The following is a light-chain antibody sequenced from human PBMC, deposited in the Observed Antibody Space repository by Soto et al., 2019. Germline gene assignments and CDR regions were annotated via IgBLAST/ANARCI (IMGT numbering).Light chain of an antibody. CDR2: EVS. CDR1: SSDVGGYNY. Sequence: QSVLTQPASVSGSPGQSITISCTGTSSDVGGYNYVSWYQQHPGKAPKLMIYEVSNRHSGVSNRFSGSKSGNTASLTISGLQADDEAYYFFSSYTSSSTPYVFGTGTKLTVL. V-gene: IGLV2-14*01. CDR3: SSYTSSSTPYV. J-gene: IGLJ1*01.